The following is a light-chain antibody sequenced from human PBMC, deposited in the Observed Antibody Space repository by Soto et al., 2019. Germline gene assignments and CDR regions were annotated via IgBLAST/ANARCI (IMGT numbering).Light chain of an antibody. J-gene: IGKJ1*01. CDR3: QQYNGYSST. CDR1: QDLNDW. CDR2: KVA. V-gene: IGKV1-5*03. Sequence: DIQMTQSPSTLYAAAGDTDTITCRASQDLNDWLAWFQQKPGKAPNLLIYKVANLESGVPSRFSGSGSGTEFTLPISSRQPDDFASCDGQQYNGYSSTFGQGTKVGI.